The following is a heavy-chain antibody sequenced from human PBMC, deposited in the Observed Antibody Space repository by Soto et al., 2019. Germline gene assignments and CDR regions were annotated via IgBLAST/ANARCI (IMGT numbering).Heavy chain of an antibody. V-gene: IGHV4-59*01. CDR2: ISYSGSA. J-gene: IGHJ4*02. CDR3: ARERPEKYYDS. Sequence: SETLSLTCTISGGSFSSYSWSWIRQPPGKGLEWIGYISYSGSANYNPSLMSRGTMSVDTSKNQFSLRLSSVTAADTAVYFCARERPEKYYDSWGRGILVTVSS. CDR1: GGSFSSYS. D-gene: IGHD6-6*01.